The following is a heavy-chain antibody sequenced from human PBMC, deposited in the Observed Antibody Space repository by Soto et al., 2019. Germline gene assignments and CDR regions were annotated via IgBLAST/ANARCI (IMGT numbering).Heavy chain of an antibody. J-gene: IGHJ3*02. Sequence: ASVKVSCKASGYTFTGYYMHWVRQAPGQGLEWMGWINPNSGGTNYAQKFQGWVTMTRDTSISTAYMELSRLRSDDTAVYYCAREWEYSSSSGAFDIWGQGTIVTVSS. CDR1: GYTFTGYY. V-gene: IGHV1-2*04. CDR2: INPNSGGT. D-gene: IGHD6-6*01. CDR3: AREWEYSSSSGAFDI.